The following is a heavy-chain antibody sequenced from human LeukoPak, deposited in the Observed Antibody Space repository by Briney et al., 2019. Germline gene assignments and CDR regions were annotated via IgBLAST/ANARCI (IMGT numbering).Heavy chain of an antibody. Sequence: PGGSLRLSCTASGFTFNNYAMSWVRQAPRKGLEWVAGIFGSGGSAHYADSLKGRITISRDNSNNTVYLQMDSLRGEDTAVYYCTKTTTGYSSGQYPGWPADHWGQGALVTVSS. V-gene: IGHV3-23*01. CDR1: GFTFNNYA. CDR2: IFGSGGSA. CDR3: TKTTTGYSSGQYPGWPADH. D-gene: IGHD3-22*01. J-gene: IGHJ4*02.